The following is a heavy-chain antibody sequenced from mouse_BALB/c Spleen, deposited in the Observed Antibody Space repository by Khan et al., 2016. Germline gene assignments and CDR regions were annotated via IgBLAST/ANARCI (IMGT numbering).Heavy chain of an antibody. CDR3: ARTYYGNLDY. V-gene: IGHV1-87*01. CDR1: GYTFTSYW. Sequence: VQLQESGAELARPGASVKSSCKASGYTFTSYWMQWVKQRPGQGLEWIGTIYPGDGDTTYTQKFKGKATLTADKSSSTAYMQLSSLASEDSAVYYCARTYYGNLDYWGQGTTLTVSS. CDR2: IYPGDGDT. J-gene: IGHJ2*01. D-gene: IGHD2-10*01.